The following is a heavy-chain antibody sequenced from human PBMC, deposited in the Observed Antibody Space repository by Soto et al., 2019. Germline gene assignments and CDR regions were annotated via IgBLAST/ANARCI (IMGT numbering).Heavy chain of an antibody. D-gene: IGHD2-15*01. Sequence: QVQLVQSGAEVKKPGSSVKVSCKASGGTFSSYSISWVRQAPGQGLEWMGRITPILGIANYAQKFQGSVTSSADKSTYTASMELSSLRSEDTAVYYCGSADYTRVVVAATSGWYYYYGMDVWGQGTTVTVSS. CDR3: GSADYTRVVVAATSGWYYYYGMDV. CDR2: ITPILGIA. J-gene: IGHJ6*02. V-gene: IGHV1-69*02. CDR1: GGTFSSYS.